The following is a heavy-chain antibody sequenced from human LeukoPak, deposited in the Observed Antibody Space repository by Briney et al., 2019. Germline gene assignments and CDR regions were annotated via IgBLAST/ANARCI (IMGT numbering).Heavy chain of an antibody. CDR3: ARYSSSWYYYYYGMDV. J-gene: IGHJ6*02. V-gene: IGHV4-59*08. D-gene: IGHD6-13*01. Sequence: SETLSLTCTVSGGSISSYYWSWIRQPPGKGLEWIGYIYYSGSTNYNPSLKSRVTISVDTSKNQFSLKLSSVTAADTAVYYCARYSSSWYYYYYGMDVWGQGTTVTVS. CDR2: IYYSGST. CDR1: GGSISSYY.